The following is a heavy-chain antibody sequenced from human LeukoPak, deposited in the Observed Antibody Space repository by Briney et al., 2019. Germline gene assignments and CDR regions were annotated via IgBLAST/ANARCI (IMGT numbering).Heavy chain of an antibody. Sequence: GGSLRLSCTASGFTVRTIYMSWVRQAPGKGLEWVSVIYSSGDTYYADSVKGRFTISRDDSKNTLYLQINSLRAEDTAVYYCARAYYDILTTDSWGQGTLVSVSS. CDR3: ARAYYDILTTDS. J-gene: IGHJ4*02. V-gene: IGHV3-66*01. CDR2: IYSSGDT. CDR1: GFTVRTIY. D-gene: IGHD3-9*01.